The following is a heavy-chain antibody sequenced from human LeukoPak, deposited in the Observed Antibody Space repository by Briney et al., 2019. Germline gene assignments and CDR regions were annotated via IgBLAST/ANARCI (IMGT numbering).Heavy chain of an antibody. D-gene: IGHD3-22*01. V-gene: IGHV4-59*01. CDR2: IYYSGST. CDR3: ARAGDSSGYYSFFDP. Sequence: SETLSLTCTVSGGFISSYYWSWIRQPPGKGLEWIGYIYYSGSTNYNPSLKSRVTISVDTSKNQFSLKLSSVTAADTAVYYCARAGDSSGYYSFFDPWGQGTLVTVSS. J-gene: IGHJ5*02. CDR1: GGFISSYY.